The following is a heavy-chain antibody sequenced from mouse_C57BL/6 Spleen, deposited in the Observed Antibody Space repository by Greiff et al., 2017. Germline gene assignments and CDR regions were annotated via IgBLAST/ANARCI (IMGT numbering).Heavy chain of an antibody. V-gene: IGHV1-22*01. CDR1: GYTFPDYN. D-gene: IGHD2-5*01. J-gene: IGHJ2*01. CDR2: INPNNGGT. Sequence: EVQLQQSGPELVKPGASVKMSCKASGYTFPDYNMHWVKQSHGKSLEWIGYINPNNGGTSYNQKFKGKATLTVNKSSSTAYMELRSLTSEDSAVYYCAPDSNYFYFDYWGQGTTLTVSS. CDR3: APDSNYFYFDY.